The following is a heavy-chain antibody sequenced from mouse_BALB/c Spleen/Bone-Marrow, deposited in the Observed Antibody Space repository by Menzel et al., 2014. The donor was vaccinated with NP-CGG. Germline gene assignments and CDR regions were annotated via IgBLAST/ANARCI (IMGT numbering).Heavy chain of an antibody. D-gene: IGHD4-1*01. V-gene: IGHV5-6*01. Sequence: EVQLVESGGDLVKPGGSLKLSCAASGFTFSTYGMSWVRQTPDKRLEWVATISSGGGYTYYTDSVKGRFTISRDNANNTLYLQMSSLKSEDTAMYYCTRKRNWYHHAMDDWGQGTSVSVDS. J-gene: IGHJ4*01. CDR2: ISSGGGYT. CDR3: TRKRNWYHHAMDD. CDR1: GFTFSTYG.